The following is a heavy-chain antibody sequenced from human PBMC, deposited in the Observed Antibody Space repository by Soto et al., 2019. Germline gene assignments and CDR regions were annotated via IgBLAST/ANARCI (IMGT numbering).Heavy chain of an antibody. CDR2: IWYDGSNK. J-gene: IGHJ2*01. CDR1: GFTFSRYG. D-gene: IGHD3-16*01. CDR3: AREGGNYWYFDL. Sequence: QVQLVESGGGVVQPGRSLRLSCVASGFTFSRYGIHWVRQAPGKGLEWVAVIWYDGSNKYYADSVKGRFTISRDNSKNSLYLQMNSLIAEDTAVYYCAREGGNYWYFDLWGRGTLVNVAS. V-gene: IGHV3-33*01.